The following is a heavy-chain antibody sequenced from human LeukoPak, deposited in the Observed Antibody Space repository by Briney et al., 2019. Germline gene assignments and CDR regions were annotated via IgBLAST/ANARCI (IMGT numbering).Heavy chain of an antibody. D-gene: IGHD6-19*01. V-gene: IGHV4-39*01. CDR1: GGSIRSY. J-gene: IGHJ4*02. Sequence: SETLSLTCTVSGGSIRSYWSWIRQPPGKGLEWIGSIYYSGSTYYNPSLESRVTISVDTSKNQFSLKLSSVTAADTAVYYCATSGWYLLPGVYWGQGTLVTVSS. CDR3: ATSGWYLLPGVY. CDR2: IYYSGST.